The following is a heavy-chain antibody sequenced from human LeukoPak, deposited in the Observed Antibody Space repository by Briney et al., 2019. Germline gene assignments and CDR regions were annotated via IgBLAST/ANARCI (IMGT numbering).Heavy chain of an antibody. D-gene: IGHD1-1*01. J-gene: IGHJ4*02. CDR3: ARVSGRLERQSDLDF. Sequence: GGSLRLSCASSGFTFSSYSMNWVRQAPGKGLEWVSSIDPSSYYIYYGDSVKGRSAISRDNAKNSLYLQINSLRAEDTAVYYCARVSGRLERQSDLDFWGQGTLVTVSS. CDR2: IDPSSYYI. V-gene: IGHV3-21*01. CDR1: GFTFSSYS.